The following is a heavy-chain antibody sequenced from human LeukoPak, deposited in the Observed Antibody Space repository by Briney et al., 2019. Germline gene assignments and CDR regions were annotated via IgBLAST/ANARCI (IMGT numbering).Heavy chain of an antibody. D-gene: IGHD6-6*01. Sequence: SETLSLTCAVSGGSISSSSYYWGWIRQPPGKGLEWIGSIHYSGSTYYNPSLKSRVTISVDTSKNQFSLKLSSVTAADTAVYYCARHSDEQLGPYYFDYWGQGTLVTVSS. V-gene: IGHV4-39*01. CDR1: GGSISSSSYY. CDR2: IHYSGST. CDR3: ARHSDEQLGPYYFDY. J-gene: IGHJ4*02.